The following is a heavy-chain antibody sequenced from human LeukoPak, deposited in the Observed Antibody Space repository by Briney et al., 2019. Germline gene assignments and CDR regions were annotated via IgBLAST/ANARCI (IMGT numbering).Heavy chain of an antibody. CDR2: IKQDGSEK. D-gene: IGHD3-22*01. CDR3: AGYNYYDNPPLDY. J-gene: IGHJ4*02. CDR1: GFTFSSYW. Sequence: GGSLRLSCAASGFTFSSYWMSWVRQAPGKGLEWVANIKQDGSEKYYVDSVKGRFTISRDNAKNSLYLQMNSLRAEDTAVYYCAGYNYYDNPPLDYWGQGTLVTVSS. V-gene: IGHV3-7*01.